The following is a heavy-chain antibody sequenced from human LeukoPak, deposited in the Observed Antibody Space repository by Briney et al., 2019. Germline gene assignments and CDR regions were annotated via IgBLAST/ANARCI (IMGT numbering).Heavy chain of an antibody. Sequence: SVKVSCKASGGTFSSYAISWVRQAPGQGLEWMGGIIPIFGTANYAQKFQGRVTITTDESTSTAYMELSSLRSEDTAVYYCATRYYYDSSGYSLGYWGQGTLVTVSS. V-gene: IGHV1-69*05. CDR2: IIPIFGTA. CDR1: GGTFSSYA. CDR3: ATRYYYDSSGYSLGY. J-gene: IGHJ4*02. D-gene: IGHD3-22*01.